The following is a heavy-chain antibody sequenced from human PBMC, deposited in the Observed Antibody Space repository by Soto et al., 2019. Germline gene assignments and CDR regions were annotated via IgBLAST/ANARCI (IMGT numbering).Heavy chain of an antibody. V-gene: IGHV3-30*04. Sequence: QVQLVESGGGVVQPGRSLRLSCGASGFTFSDYTMHWVRQAPGKGLQWVALIYYDGSKTYYADSVKGRFTVSRDNSNNTLYLETNSLRAEDTGVYYCARGGGNQLGDCYDNWGQGTLVTVSS. D-gene: IGHD2-21*02. CDR3: ARGGGNQLGDCYDN. J-gene: IGHJ4*02. CDR1: GFTFSDYT. CDR2: IYYDGSKT.